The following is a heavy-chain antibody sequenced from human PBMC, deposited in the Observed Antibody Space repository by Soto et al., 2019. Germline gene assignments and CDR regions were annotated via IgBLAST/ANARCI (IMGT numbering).Heavy chain of an antibody. J-gene: IGHJ4*02. CDR2: IYYSGST. CDR1: GGSISSGDYY. CDR3: ARYRNYDFWSGRRDWGFDY. V-gene: IGHV4-30-4*01. D-gene: IGHD3-3*01. Sequence: QVQLQESGPGLVKPSQTLSLTCTVSGGSISSGDYYWSWIRQPPGKGLEWIGYIYYSGSTYYNPSLKSRVTISVDTSKNQFSLKLSSVTAADTAVYYCARYRNYDFWSGRRDWGFDYWGQGTLVTVSS.